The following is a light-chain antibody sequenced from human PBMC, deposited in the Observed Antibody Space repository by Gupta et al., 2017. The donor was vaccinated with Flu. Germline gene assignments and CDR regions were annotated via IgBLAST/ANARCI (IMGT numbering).Light chain of an antibody. CDR3: QQHSKWPPIT. CDR2: DAA. V-gene: IGKV3-11*01. Sequence: EIVLTQSPATLSLSPGERATLSCRASQSVSSYLAWYEQKPCQAPRLLIYDAANRGTGIPARFSGSGCGKDLSITISSREQEDFAGYYCQQHSKWPPITFGQGKRVEIK. CDR1: QSVSSY. J-gene: IGKJ5*01.